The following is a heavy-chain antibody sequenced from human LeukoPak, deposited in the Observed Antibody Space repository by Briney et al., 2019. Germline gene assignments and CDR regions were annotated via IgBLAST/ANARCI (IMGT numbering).Heavy chain of an antibody. CDR1: GYTFTGYY. J-gene: IGHJ4*02. CDR2: INPNSGGT. Sequence: GASVKVSCKASGYTFTGYYMHWVRQAPGQGLEWMGWINPNSGGTNYAQKFQGRVTMTRDTSISTAYMQLSGLTFDDTAVYYCAKFWHSDCWGQGTLVTVSS. V-gene: IGHV1-2*02. CDR3: AKFWHSDC.